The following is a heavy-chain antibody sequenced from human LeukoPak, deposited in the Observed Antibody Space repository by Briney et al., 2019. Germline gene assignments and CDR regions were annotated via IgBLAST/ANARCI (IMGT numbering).Heavy chain of an antibody. CDR1: GFTFSSYA. CDR2: INTDGSRT. J-gene: IGHJ3*02. V-gene: IGHV3-74*01. Sequence: GGSLRLSCAASGFTFSSYAMSWVRQAPGEGLVWVSRINTDGSRTTYADSAKGRFTISRDNAKNTLYLQMNSLRAEDTAVYYCARDPYDTFAFDIWGQGTMVTVSS. D-gene: IGHD3-22*01. CDR3: ARDPYDTFAFDI.